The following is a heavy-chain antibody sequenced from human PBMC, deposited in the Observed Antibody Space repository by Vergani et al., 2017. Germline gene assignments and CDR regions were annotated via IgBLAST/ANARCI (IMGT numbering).Heavy chain of an antibody. CDR3: ARHTSPRSWVVVADYYYYYGMDV. Sequence: QVQLQESGPGLVKPSQTLSLTCTVSGGSISSGSYYWSWIRQPAGKGLEWIGSIYYSGSTYYNPSLKSRVTISVDTSKNQFSLKLSSVTAADTAVYYCARHTSPRSWVVVADYYYYYGMDVWGQGTTVTVSS. J-gene: IGHJ6*02. V-gene: IGHV4-39*01. CDR1: GGSISSGSYY. CDR2: IYYSGST. D-gene: IGHD2-15*01.